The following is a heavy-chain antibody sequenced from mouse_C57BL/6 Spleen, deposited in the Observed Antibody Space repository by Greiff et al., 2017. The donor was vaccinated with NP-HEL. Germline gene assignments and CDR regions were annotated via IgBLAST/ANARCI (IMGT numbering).Heavy chain of an antibody. CDR1: GYTFTSYW. Sequence: LVESGAELVKPGASVKMSCKASGYTFTSYWITWVKQRPGQGLEWIGDIYPGSGSTNYNEKFKSKATLTVDTSSSTAYMQLSSLTSEDSAVYYCARKSYYYGSSSYWYFDVWGTGTTVTVSS. D-gene: IGHD1-1*01. V-gene: IGHV1-55*01. J-gene: IGHJ1*03. CDR3: ARKSYYYGSSSYWYFDV. CDR2: IYPGSGST.